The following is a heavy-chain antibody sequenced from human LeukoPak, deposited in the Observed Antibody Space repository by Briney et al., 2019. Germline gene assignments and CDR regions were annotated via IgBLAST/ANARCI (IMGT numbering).Heavy chain of an antibody. CDR1: GFTFSDYY. D-gene: IGHD2-15*01. Sequence: GGSLRLSCAASGFTFSDYYMNWVRQAPGKGLEWISYISSASSTIYYADSVKGRFTISRDNAKNSLYLQMNSLRAEDTAVYYCARDWWFDYWGQGTLVTISS. CDR2: ISSASSTI. CDR3: ARDWWFDY. J-gene: IGHJ4*02. V-gene: IGHV3-11*04.